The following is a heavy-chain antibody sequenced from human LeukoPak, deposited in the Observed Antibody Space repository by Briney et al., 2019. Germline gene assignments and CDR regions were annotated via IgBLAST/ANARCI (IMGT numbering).Heavy chain of an antibody. CDR3: AKGMNGGKGIDY. CDR2: ISWNSGSI. CDR1: GFTFDDYA. Sequence: PGGSLRLSCAASGFTFDDYAMHWVRQAPGKGLEWVSGISWNSGSIGYGDSVKGRFTISRDNAKNSLYLQMNSLRGEDTALYYCAKGMNGGKGIDYGGQGTLVTVSS. V-gene: IGHV3-9*01. D-gene: IGHD4-23*01. J-gene: IGHJ4*02.